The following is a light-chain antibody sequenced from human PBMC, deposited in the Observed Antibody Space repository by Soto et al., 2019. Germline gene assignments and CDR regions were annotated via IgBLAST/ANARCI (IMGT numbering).Light chain of an antibody. CDR1: QTVRSNY. V-gene: IGKV3-20*01. Sequence: EIVLTQSPGTLSLSPRESATLFCRASQTVRSNYLAWYEQKPGQAPRLHIYGASSRATGIPDRFSGSGSGTDFTVTISRLESQDCGVYYCQQYGSSPRSFGHGTNVESK. CDR3: QQYGSSPRS. J-gene: IGKJ2*01. CDR2: GAS.